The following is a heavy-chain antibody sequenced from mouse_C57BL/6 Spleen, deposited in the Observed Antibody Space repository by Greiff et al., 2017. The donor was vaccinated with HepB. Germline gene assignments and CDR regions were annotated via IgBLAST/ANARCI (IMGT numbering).Heavy chain of an antibody. V-gene: IGHV1-64*01. D-gene: IGHD6-1*01. J-gene: IGHJ4*01. CDR2: IHPNSGST. CDR3: ARHSPLYYAMDY. CDR1: GYTFTSYW. Sequence: QVQLQQSGAELVKPGASVKLSCKASGYTFTSYWMHWVKQRPGQGLEWIGMIHPNSGSTNYNEKFKSKATLTVDKSSSTAYMQLSSLTSEDSAVYYCARHSPLYYAMDYWGQGTSVTVSS.